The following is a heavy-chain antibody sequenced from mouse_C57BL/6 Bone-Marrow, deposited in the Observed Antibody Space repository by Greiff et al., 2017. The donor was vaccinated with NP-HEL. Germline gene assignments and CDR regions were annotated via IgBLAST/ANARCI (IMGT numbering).Heavy chain of an antibody. J-gene: IGHJ4*01. CDR1: GYTFTSYG. CDR3: AVWLRRRYAMDY. V-gene: IGHV1-81*01. Sequence: QVQLKESGAELARPGASVKLSCKASGYTFTSYGISWVKQRTGQGLEWIGEIYPRSGNTYYNEKFKGKATLTADKSSSTAYMELRSLTSEDSAVYFCAVWLRRRYAMDYWGQGTSVTVSS. CDR2: IYPRSGNT. D-gene: IGHD2-2*01.